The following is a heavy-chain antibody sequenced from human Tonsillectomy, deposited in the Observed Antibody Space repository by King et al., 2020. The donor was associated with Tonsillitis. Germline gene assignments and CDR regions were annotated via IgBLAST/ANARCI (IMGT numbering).Heavy chain of an antibody. J-gene: IGHJ4*02. CDR3: AKGGCSSTSCYYDCDY. CDR1: VFTFSRYA. CDR2: IGGSGGSP. D-gene: IGHD2-2*01. Sequence: VQLVESGGGLVQPGGSLRLSCAASVFTFSRYAMSWFRQAPGKGLGCGSAIGGSGGSPYYADSLKGRFPISRDNSKNTLYLQMNSLRDEDTAVYYCAKGGCSSTSCYYDCDYWGQGTLVTVSS. V-gene: IGHV3-23*04.